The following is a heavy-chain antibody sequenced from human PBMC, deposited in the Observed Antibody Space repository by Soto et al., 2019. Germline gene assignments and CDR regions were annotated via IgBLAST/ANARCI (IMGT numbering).Heavy chain of an antibody. CDR2: INAGNGNT. CDR1: GYTFTSYA. CDR3: ARSTGIAVRGGS. J-gene: IGHJ5*02. Sequence: QVQLVQSGAEVKKPGASVKVSCKASGYTFTSYAMHWVRQAPGQRLEWMGWINAGNGNTKYSQKFQGRVTITRDTTASTAYVELSSLSSEATAVYYCARSTGIAVRGGSCGQGTLVTVSS. V-gene: IGHV1-3*01. D-gene: IGHD3-10*02.